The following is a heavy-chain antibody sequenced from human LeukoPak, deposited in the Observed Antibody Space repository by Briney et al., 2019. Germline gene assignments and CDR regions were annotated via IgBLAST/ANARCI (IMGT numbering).Heavy chain of an antibody. V-gene: IGHV4-59*08. CDR2: IYYSGNT. J-gene: IGHJ2*01. D-gene: IGHD4-17*01. CDR3: ARGGNGDNNWYFYL. Sequence: PSETLSLSSTVSGGSISSYYWSWIRQPPGKGLEWIGYIYYSGNTNYNPSLKSRVTISVDTSKNQFSLKLSSVTAADTAVYYCARGGNGDNNWYFYLWDRGTLVTVSS. CDR1: GGSISSYY.